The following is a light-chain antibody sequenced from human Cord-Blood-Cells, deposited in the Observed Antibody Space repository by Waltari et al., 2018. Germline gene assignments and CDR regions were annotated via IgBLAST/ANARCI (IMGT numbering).Light chain of an antibody. CDR2: GNS. J-gene: IGLJ3*02. Sequence: QSVLTPPPSLSGSPGERVTISCTRRRPNLRAGCEVHLYQQRPGTAPKLLIYGNSNRPSGVPDRFSGSKSGTSASLAITGLQAEDEADYYCQSYDSSLSGWVFGGGTKLTVL. V-gene: IGLV1-40*01. CDR1: RPNLRAGCE. CDR3: QSYDSSLSGWV.